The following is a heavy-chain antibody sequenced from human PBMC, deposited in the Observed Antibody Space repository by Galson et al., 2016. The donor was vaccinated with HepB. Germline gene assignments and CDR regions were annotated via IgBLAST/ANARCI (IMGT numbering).Heavy chain of an antibody. J-gene: IGHJ4*02. V-gene: IGHV3-30*18. D-gene: IGHD5-12*01. CDR2: ISYDGRTK. Sequence: LRLSCAASGFPFSSYGMQWVRQAPGKGLEWVALISYDGRTKFYADSVKGRFTISRDTSKSTPYLQMNSLKAEDTAVYHCAKDAHNGYLLNRFDCWGQGTLVTVSS. CDR3: AKDAHNGYLLNRFDC. CDR1: GFPFSSYG.